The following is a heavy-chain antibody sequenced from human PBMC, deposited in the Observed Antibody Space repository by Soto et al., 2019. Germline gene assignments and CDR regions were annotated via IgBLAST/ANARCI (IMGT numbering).Heavy chain of an antibody. J-gene: IGHJ5*02. CDR2: VYNNEGT. CDR3: ASVFYRAGSGRSNLDA. D-gene: IGHD6-19*01. Sequence: HVQLQESGPGLVKPSGTLSLTCTVSGDSVSTNHGWSWVRQPPGKGLEWIGEVYNNEGTTYNSSLKRPLTISIAKSNNLLSLRLTSVTAADTAIYFCASVFYRAGSGRSNLDAWGQGILVTVS. CDR1: GDSVSTNHG. V-gene: IGHV4-4*02.